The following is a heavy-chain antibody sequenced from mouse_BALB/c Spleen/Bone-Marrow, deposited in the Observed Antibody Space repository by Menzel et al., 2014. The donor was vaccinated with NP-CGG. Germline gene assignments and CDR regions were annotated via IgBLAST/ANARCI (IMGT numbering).Heavy chain of an antibody. CDR3: ARLRGDYDGYAMDY. J-gene: IGHJ4*01. D-gene: IGHD2-4*01. V-gene: IGHV1S34*01. CDR2: ISCYNGAT. CDR1: GYSFTGYY. Sequence: LVKTGASVKISCKASGYSFTGYYMHWVKQSHGQSLEWIGYISCYNGATSYNQKFKGKATFTVDTSSSTAYMQFNSLTSEDSAVYYCARLRGDYDGYAMDYWGQGTSVTVSS.